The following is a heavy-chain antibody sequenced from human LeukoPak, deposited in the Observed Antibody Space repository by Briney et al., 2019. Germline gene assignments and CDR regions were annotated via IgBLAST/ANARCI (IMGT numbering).Heavy chain of an antibody. CDR2: IYPGDSDT. D-gene: IGHD6-19*01. J-gene: IGHJ4*02. V-gene: IGHV5-51*01. CDR1: GYSFTSYW. CDR3: ARQLTYADHSSGWSN. Sequence: GESLKISCKGFGYSFTSYWIGWVRQMPGKGLEWMGIIYPGDSDTRYSPSFQGQVTISADKSISTAYLQWSSLKASDTAMYYCARQLTYADHSSGWSNWGQGTLVTVSS.